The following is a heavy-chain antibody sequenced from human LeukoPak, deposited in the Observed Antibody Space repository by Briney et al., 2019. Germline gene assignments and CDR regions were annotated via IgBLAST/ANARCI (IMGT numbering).Heavy chain of an antibody. V-gene: IGHV3-11*04. D-gene: IGHD5-12*01. CDR1: GFTFSDYY. CDR2: ISSSGSTI. J-gene: IGHJ4*02. CDR3: ARLWGDATIFDL. Sequence: GGSLRLSCAASGFTFSDYYMSWIRQAPGKGLEWVSYISSSGSTIYYADSVKGRFTVSRDNAENSLYLQTNSLRAEDTAVYYCARLWGDATIFDLWGQGTLVTVSS.